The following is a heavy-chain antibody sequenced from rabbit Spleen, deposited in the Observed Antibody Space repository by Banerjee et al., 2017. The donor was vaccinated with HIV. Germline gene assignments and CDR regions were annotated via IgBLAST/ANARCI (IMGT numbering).Heavy chain of an antibody. CDR3: ARDGAGGSYFAL. Sequence: QSLEESGGGLVQPEGSLTLTCTASGFSFNGNYYMCWVRQAPGKGLEWIACIYGGDGSSTAYASWAKGRFTVSKTSSTTVTLQMTSLTVADTATYFCARDGAGGSYFALWGPGTLVTVS. CDR1: GFSFNGNYY. D-gene: IGHD8-1*01. J-gene: IGHJ6*01. CDR2: IYGGDGSST. V-gene: IGHV1S40*01.